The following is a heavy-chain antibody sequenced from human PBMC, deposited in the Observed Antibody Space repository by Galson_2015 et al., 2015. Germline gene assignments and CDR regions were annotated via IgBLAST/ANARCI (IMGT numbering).Heavy chain of an antibody. CDR2: INPNSGGT. CDR3: ARGLSIAAAGALETAYYYGMDV. D-gene: IGHD6-13*01. J-gene: IGHJ6*02. Sequence: SVKVSCKASGYTFTGYYMHWVRQAPGQGLEWMGRINPNSGGTNYAQKFQGRVTMTRNTSISTAYMELSSLRSEDTAVYYCARGLSIAAAGALETAYYYGMDVWGQGTTVTVSS. CDR1: GYTFTGYY. V-gene: IGHV1-2*06.